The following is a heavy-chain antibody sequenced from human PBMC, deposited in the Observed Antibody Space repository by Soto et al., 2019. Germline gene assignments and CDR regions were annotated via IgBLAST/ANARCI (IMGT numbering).Heavy chain of an antibody. CDR2: IGTQHDT. V-gene: IGHV3-13*01. Sequence: DVQLVESGGGLVQPGGSLRLSCAASGLTFSAFDMHWVRQTTGEGLEWVAAIGTQHDTYYPDSVKGRFTISRENAKNSLYLQMNSLRGGDTAVYYCARQASYWHGGGGWFDPWGQGTLVTVSS. CDR3: ARQASYWHGGGGWFDP. CDR1: GLTFSAFD. D-gene: IGHD2-8*02. J-gene: IGHJ5*02.